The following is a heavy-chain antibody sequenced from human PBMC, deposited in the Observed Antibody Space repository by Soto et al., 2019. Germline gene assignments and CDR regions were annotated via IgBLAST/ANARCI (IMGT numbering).Heavy chain of an antibody. J-gene: IGHJ4*02. V-gene: IGHV3-23*01. Sequence: GGSLRLSCAASGFTFSSYAMSWVRQAPGKGLEWVSAISGSGGSTYYADSVKGRFTISRDNSKNTLYLQMNSLRAEDTAVYYYAKTLKRYSSSWQFDYWGRGTLVTVSS. CDR1: GFTFSSYA. CDR2: ISGSGGST. D-gene: IGHD6-13*01. CDR3: AKTLKRYSSSWQFDY.